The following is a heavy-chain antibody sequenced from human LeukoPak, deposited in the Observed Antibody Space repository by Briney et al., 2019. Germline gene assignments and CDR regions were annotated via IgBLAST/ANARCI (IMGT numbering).Heavy chain of an antibody. CDR1: GFTFSSYA. V-gene: IGHV3-23*01. J-gene: IGHJ4*02. Sequence: GGSLRLSCAASGFTFSSYAMTWVRQAPGKGLEWVSAISGSGGSTYYADSVKGRSTISRDNSKNTLHLQMNSLRAEDTAVYYCASHQHSSGWYWGQGTLVTVSS. CDR3: ASHQHSSGWY. D-gene: IGHD6-19*01. CDR2: ISGSGGST.